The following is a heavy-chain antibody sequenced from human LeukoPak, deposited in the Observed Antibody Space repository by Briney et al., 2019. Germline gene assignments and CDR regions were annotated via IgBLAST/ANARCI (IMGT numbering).Heavy chain of an antibody. D-gene: IGHD1-26*01. Sequence: GGSLRLSCAASGFTFSSYAMSWVRQAPGKGLEWVSAISGSGGSTYYADSVKGRFTTSRDNSKNTLYLQMNSLRAEDTAVYYCANLAGGSYVWIDYWGQGTLVTVSS. J-gene: IGHJ4*02. CDR2: ISGSGGST. V-gene: IGHV3-23*01. CDR1: GFTFSSYA. CDR3: ANLAGGSYVWIDY.